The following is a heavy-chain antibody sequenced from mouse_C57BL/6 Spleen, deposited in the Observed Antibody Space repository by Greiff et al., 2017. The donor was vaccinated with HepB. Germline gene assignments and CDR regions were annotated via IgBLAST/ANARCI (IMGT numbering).Heavy chain of an antibody. V-gene: IGHV2-5*01. D-gene: IGHD1-1*01. CDR2: IWRGGST. J-gene: IGHJ4*01. Sequence: VQLQQSGPGLVQPSQSLSITCTVSGFSLTSYGVHWVRQSPGKGLEWLGVIWRGGSTDYNAAFMSRLSITKDNSKSQVFFKMNSLQADDTAIYYGAKMSQYYGRDFYAMDYWGQGTSVTVSS. CDR3: AKMSQYYGRDFYAMDY. CDR1: GFSLTSYG.